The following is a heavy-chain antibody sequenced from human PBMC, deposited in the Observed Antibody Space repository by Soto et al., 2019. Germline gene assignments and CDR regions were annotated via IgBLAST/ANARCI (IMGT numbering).Heavy chain of an antibody. V-gene: IGHV3-23*01. Sequence: PGGSLRLSCAASGFTFSSYAMSWVRQAPGKGLEWVSAISGSGGSTYYADSVKGRFTISRDNSKNTLYLQMNSLRAEDTAVYYCAKDTTIQLWWGYYFDYWGQGTLVTVSS. D-gene: IGHD5-18*01. CDR3: AKDTTIQLWWGYYFDY. CDR2: ISGSGGST. CDR1: GFTFSSYA. J-gene: IGHJ4*02.